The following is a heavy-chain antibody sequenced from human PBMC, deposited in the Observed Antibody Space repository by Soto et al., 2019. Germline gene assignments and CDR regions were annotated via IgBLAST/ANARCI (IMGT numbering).Heavy chain of an antibody. J-gene: IGHJ6*02. CDR1: GYTFYSHS. V-gene: IGHV1-18*01. Sequence: QAQLVQSGAEVKKPGASVKVSCKASGYTFYSHSISWVRQAPGQGLEWMGRINGDYGNTQYAQKFRGRVTMTTDTSTTTVYRELTNRRSDDTAVYYCARCIQGDYYYGMDVWGQGTTVTVSS. CDR2: INGDYGNT. CDR3: ARCIQGDYYYGMDV. D-gene: IGHD5-18*01.